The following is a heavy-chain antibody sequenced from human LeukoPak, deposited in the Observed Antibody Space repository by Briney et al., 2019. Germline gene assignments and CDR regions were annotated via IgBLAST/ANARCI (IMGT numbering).Heavy chain of an antibody. V-gene: IGHV3-30*18. Sequence: PGGSLRLSCAASGFTFSNYAMHWVRQAPGKGLEWVAVISYDGSNRYYADSVRGRFTISRDTSKNTLYLQMNSLRAEDTAVYYCAKVGYSGSYDPRRNYYFDFWGQGTLVTVSS. J-gene: IGHJ4*02. D-gene: IGHD1-26*01. CDR2: ISYDGSNR. CDR3: AKVGYSGSYDPRRNYYFDF. CDR1: GFTFSNYA.